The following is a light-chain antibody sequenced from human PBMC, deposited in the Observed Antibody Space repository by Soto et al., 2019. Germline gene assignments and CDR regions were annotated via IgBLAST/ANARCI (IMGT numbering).Light chain of an antibody. V-gene: IGKV1-5*01. CDR3: QLYHSYSPYT. CDR2: DIS. Sequence: DILLTQSPSTLSASVGDRVTITCRASQTIYTGLAWYQQKPGKAPKLLIYDISTLQTGVPSRFTGSGSWTEFTLTISSLQPDDFATYYCQLYHSYSPYTFGQGTKLEI. CDR1: QTIYTG. J-gene: IGKJ2*01.